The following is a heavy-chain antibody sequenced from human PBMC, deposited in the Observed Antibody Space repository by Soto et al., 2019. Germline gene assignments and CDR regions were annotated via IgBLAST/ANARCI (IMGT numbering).Heavy chain of an antibody. CDR1: GYSFTSYW. V-gene: IGHV5-51*01. Sequence: GESLKISCKGSGYSFTSYWIGWVRQMPVKGLEWMGIIYPGDSDTRYSPSFQGQVTISADKSISTAYLQWSSLKASDTAMYYCARQRPGYYDSSGYYRGPYYFDYWGQGTLVTVSS. CDR2: IYPGDSDT. D-gene: IGHD3-22*01. J-gene: IGHJ4*02. CDR3: ARQRPGYYDSSGYYRGPYYFDY.